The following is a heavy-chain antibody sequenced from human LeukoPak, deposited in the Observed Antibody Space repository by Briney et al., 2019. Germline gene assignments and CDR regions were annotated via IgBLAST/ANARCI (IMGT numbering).Heavy chain of an antibody. J-gene: IGHJ3*02. CDR3: ARHSHGDYASVAFDI. CDR1: GGSISSSSYY. CDR2: IYYSGST. Sequence: SETLSLTCTVSGGSISSSSYYWGWIRQPPGKGLEWIGSIYYSGSTYYNPSLKSRVTISVDTSKNQFSLKLSSVTAADTAVYYCARHSHGDYASVAFDIWGQGTMATVSS. D-gene: IGHD4-17*01. V-gene: IGHV4-39*01.